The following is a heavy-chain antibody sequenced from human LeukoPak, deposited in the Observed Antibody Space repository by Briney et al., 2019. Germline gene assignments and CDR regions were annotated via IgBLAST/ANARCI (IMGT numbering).Heavy chain of an antibody. D-gene: IGHD3-22*01. CDR3: ASLYDSSGYYADY. Sequence: PSETLSLTCTASGGSISSYYWSWIRQPAGKGLEWIGRIYTSGSTNYNPSLKSRVTISVDKSKNQFSLKLSSVTAADTAVYYCASLYDSSGYYADYWGQGTLATVSS. V-gene: IGHV4-4*07. CDR1: GGSISSYY. J-gene: IGHJ4*02. CDR2: IYTSGST.